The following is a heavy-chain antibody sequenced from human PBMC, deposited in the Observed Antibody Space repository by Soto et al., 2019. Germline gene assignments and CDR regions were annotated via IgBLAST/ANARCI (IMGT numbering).Heavy chain of an antibody. CDR3: AREGALLFGGNTDYYDDLDV. Sequence: SETLSLTCTVSDGSFSPNYWGWIRQPPGKGLEWIGYIYYAGTTTYNPSLKSRVTISVDTSKNQFSLRLSSVTAADTAVYYCAREGALLFGGNTDYYDDLDVWGQGTTVTVSS. CDR2: IYYAGTT. J-gene: IGHJ6*02. CDR1: DGSFSPNY. V-gene: IGHV4-59*12. D-gene: IGHD2-15*01.